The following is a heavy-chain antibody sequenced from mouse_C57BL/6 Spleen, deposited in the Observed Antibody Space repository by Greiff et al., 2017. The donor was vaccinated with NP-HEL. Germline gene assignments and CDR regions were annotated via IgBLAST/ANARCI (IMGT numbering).Heavy chain of an antibody. CDR1: GYAFSSYW. Sequence: VQLQQSGASVKISCKASGYAFSSYWMNWVKQRPGKGLEWSGQIYPGDGDTNYNGKFKGKATLTADKSSSTAYMQLSSLTSEDSAVYFCARGDWDGYWGQGTLVTVSA. V-gene: IGHV1-80*01. D-gene: IGHD4-1*01. CDR2: IYPGDGDT. CDR3: ARGDWDGY. J-gene: IGHJ3*01.